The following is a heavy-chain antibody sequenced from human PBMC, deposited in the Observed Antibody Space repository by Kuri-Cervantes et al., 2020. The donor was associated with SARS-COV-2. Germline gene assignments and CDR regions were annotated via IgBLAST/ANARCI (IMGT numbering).Heavy chain of an antibody. CDR3: AKDLTITPPDYYDSSGYYSHDAFDI. J-gene: IGHJ3*02. CDR1: GFTFSNAW. CDR2: IKQDGSEK. D-gene: IGHD3-22*01. V-gene: IGHV3-7*03. Sequence: ETLSLTCAASGFTFSNAWMSWVRQAPGKGLEWVANIKQDGSEKYYVDSVKGRFTISRDNAKNSLYLQMNSLRAEDTAVYYCAKDLTITPPDYYDSSGYYSHDAFDIWGQGTMVTVSS.